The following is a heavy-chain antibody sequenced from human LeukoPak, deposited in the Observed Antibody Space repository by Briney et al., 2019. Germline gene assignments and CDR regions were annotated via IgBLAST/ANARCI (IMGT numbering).Heavy chain of an antibody. CDR1: GFTFSSYW. J-gene: IGHJ4*02. CDR3: ARTRYYYNSRSYGAPYYFDY. D-gene: IGHD3-10*01. CDR2: INSDGSST. V-gene: IGHV3-74*01. Sequence: GGSLRLSCAASGFTFSSYWMHWVRQAPGKGLVWVSRINSDGSSTSYVDSVKGRFTISRDNAKNTLYLQMNSLRAEDTAVYYCARTRYYYNSRSYGAPYYFDYWGQGTLVTVSS.